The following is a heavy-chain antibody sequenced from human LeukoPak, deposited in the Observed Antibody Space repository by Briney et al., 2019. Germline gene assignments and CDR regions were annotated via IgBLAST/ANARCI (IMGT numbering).Heavy chain of an antibody. CDR3: ARDEYYDSSGYY. J-gene: IGHJ4*02. Sequence: GGTLRLSCAASGFTFSSYGMSWVRQAPGKGLEWVSGISPSGGITYYTDSVKGRFTISRDNSKNTQSLQMNSLRAEDTAVYYCARDEYYDSSGYYWGQGALVTVSS. CDR1: GFTFSSYG. V-gene: IGHV3-23*01. D-gene: IGHD3-22*01. CDR2: ISPSGGIT.